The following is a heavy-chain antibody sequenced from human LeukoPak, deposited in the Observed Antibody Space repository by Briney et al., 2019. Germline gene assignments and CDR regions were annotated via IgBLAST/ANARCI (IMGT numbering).Heavy chain of an antibody. CDR3: AKVILGTYYYDSSGYYYFDY. CDR1: GFTFSSYA. J-gene: IGHJ4*02. V-gene: IGHV3-23*01. CDR2: ISGSGGST. D-gene: IGHD3-22*01. Sequence: GGSLRLSCAASGFTFSSYAMSWVRQAPGKGLEWVSAISGSGGSTYYADSVKGRFTISRDNSKNTLYLQMNSLRAEDTAVYYCAKVILGTYYYDSSGYYYFDYWGQGTLDTVSS.